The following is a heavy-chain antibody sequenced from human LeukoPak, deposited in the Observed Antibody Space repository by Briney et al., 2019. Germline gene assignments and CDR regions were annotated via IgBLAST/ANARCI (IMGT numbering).Heavy chain of an antibody. V-gene: IGHV3-23*01. CDR3: AKDGPHIVFEFDY. Sequence: PGGSLRLSCAASRFTFSSYGMNWVRQAPGKGLEWVSAISASGGNTYYADSVKGRFTISRDNSKNMLYLQMNSLRAEDTAVYYCAKDGPHIVFEFDYWGQGTLVTVSS. CDR1: RFTFSSYG. CDR2: ISASGGNT. D-gene: IGHD3-3*01. J-gene: IGHJ4*02.